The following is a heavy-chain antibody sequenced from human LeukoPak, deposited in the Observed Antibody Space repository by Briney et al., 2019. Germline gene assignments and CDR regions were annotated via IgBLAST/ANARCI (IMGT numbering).Heavy chain of an antibody. D-gene: IGHD3-22*01. CDR1: GGSISSGYYY. Sequence: SETLSLTCTVSGGSISSGYYYWSWIRQPPGKGLEWIGYIYYSGSTYYNPSLKSRVTISVDTSKNQFSLKLSSVTAADTAVYYCARDSSGYLFDYWGQGTLVTVSS. CDR2: IYYSGST. J-gene: IGHJ4*02. CDR3: ARDSSGYLFDY. V-gene: IGHV4-30-4*08.